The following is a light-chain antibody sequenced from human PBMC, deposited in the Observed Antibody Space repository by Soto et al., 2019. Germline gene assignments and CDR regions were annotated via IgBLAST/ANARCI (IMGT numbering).Light chain of an antibody. Sequence: DIVMTQSPDSLAVSLGERATINCKSSQSGLYSSNNKNYLAWYQQKQGQPPKLLSYWVSTRESGVPDRFSGGGSGPDFTLTIRRLQAEDVAVYYCQQYYSAPRTFGQGTKVEIK. J-gene: IGKJ1*01. CDR1: QSGLYSSNNKNY. V-gene: IGKV4-1*01. CDR2: WVS. CDR3: QQYYSAPRT.